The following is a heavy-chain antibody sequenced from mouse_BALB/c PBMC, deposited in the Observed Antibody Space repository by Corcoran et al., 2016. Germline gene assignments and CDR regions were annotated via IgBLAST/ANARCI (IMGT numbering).Heavy chain of an antibody. CDR2: INTYTGEP. CDR3: AREPYAMDY. Sequence: QNQLLQSGPELKKPGETVKISCKASGYTFTNYEMNWVKQAPGKGLKWMGWINTYTGEPTYADDFKGRFAFSLETSASTAYLQINHPKNEDMATYFCAREPYAMDYWGQGTSVTVSS. J-gene: IGHJ4*01. CDR1: GYTFTNYE. V-gene: IGHV9-1*02.